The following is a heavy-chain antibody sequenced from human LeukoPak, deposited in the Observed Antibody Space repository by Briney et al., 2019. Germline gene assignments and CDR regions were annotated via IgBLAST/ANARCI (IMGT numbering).Heavy chain of an antibody. Sequence: PGESLKISCKGSGYSFTSYWIGWVRQMPGKGLEWMGIIYPGDSDTRYSPSFQGQVTISADKSITTAYLQWSSLKASDTAMYYCAIKGGPATILYYMDVWGKGTTVTVSS. CDR1: GYSFTSYW. CDR3: AIKGGPATILYYMDV. D-gene: IGHD2-2*01. J-gene: IGHJ6*03. V-gene: IGHV5-51*01. CDR2: IYPGDSDT.